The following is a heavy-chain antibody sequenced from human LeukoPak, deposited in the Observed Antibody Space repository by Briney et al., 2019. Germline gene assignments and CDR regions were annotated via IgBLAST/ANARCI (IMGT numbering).Heavy chain of an antibody. J-gene: IGHJ5*02. CDR3: ARLSITMKWFDP. CDR2: IYHSGST. CDR1: GGSISSGGYS. V-gene: IGHV4-30-2*01. D-gene: IGHD3-3*01. Sequence: PSETLSLTCAVSGGSISSGGYSWSWIRQPPGKGLEWIGYIYHSGSTYYNPSLKSRVTISVDRSKNQFSLKLSSVTAADTAVYYCARLSITMKWFDPWGQGTLVTVSS.